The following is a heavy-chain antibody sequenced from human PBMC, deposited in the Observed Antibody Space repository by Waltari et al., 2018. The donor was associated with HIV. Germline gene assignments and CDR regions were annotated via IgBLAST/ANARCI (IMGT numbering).Heavy chain of an antibody. CDR1: GFTFADYG. D-gene: IGHD1-26*01. Sequence: GRSLRLSCRGSGFTFADYGMSWLRQAPGKGLEWVGFITSETYGGTAEYAASVTGRFVISREDSKSIAYLQMNSLEIEDTGVYYCSRPSGTLHSYGMDVWGQGTTVTVSS. V-gene: IGHV3-49*03. CDR3: SRPSGTLHSYGMDV. CDR2: ITSETYGGTA. J-gene: IGHJ6*02.